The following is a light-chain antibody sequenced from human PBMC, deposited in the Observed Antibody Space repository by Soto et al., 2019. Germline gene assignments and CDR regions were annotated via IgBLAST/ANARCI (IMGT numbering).Light chain of an antibody. CDR2: GAS. J-gene: IGKJ2*01. V-gene: IGKV3-20*01. CDR1: QSVSSSY. CDR3: QQYGSSPYT. Sequence: EIVLTQSPGTLSLSPGERATLSCRARQSVSSSYLAWYQQKPGQAPRLLIYGASSRATGIPDRFSGSGSGTDFTLTISRLETEDFAVYYCQQYGSSPYTFRQGNKLEIK.